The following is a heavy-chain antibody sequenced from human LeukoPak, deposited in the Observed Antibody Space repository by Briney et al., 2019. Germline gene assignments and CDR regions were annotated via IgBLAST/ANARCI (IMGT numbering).Heavy chain of an antibody. J-gene: IGHJ6*03. Sequence: SETLSLTCTVSGGSISSYYWSWIRQPPGKGLEWIGYIYTSGSTNYNPSLKSRVTISVDTSKNQFSLKLSSVTAADTAVYYCARLQFHYAPTVPHYYYMDVWGKGTTVTVSS. CDR1: GGSISSYY. CDR2: IYTSGST. D-gene: IGHD4-17*01. V-gene: IGHV4-4*09. CDR3: ARLQFHYAPTVPHYYYMDV.